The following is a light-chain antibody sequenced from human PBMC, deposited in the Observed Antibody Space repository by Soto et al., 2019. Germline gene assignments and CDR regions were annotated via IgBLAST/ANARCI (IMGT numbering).Light chain of an antibody. Sequence: DIQLTQSPSFLSASVGDRVTITCRASQGISSYLAWYQQKPGKAPKLLIYAASTLQSGVPSRFSGSGSGTEFTLTINSLQPEDFATYHCQQLNTYPLTFGQGTRLEIK. V-gene: IGKV1-9*01. CDR3: QQLNTYPLT. CDR1: QGISSY. CDR2: AAS. J-gene: IGKJ5*01.